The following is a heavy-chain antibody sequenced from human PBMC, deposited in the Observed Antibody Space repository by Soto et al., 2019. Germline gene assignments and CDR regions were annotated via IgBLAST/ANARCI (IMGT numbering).Heavy chain of an antibody. CDR3: AKHRMVYKLLNWFDP. J-gene: IGHJ5*02. Sequence: GGSLRLSCAASGFTFSSYGMHWVRQAPGKGLEWVAVISYDGSNKYYADSVKGRFTISRDNSKNTLYLQMNSLRAEDTAVYYCAKHRMVYKLLNWFDPWGQGTLVTVSS. V-gene: IGHV3-30*18. D-gene: IGHD2-8*01. CDR2: ISYDGSNK. CDR1: GFTFSSYG.